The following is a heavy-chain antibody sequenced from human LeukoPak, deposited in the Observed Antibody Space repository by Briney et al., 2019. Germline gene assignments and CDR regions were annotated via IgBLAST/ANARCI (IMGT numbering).Heavy chain of an antibody. Sequence: EASVKVSCKASGGTFSSYAISWVRQAPGQGLEWMGGIIPIFGTANYAQKFQGRVTITTDESTSTAYMELSSLRSEDTAVYYCARAYYYDSSGYGFDYWGQGTLVTVSS. J-gene: IGHJ4*02. V-gene: IGHV1-69*05. D-gene: IGHD3-22*01. CDR1: GGTFSSYA. CDR3: ARAYYYDSSGYGFDY. CDR2: IIPIFGTA.